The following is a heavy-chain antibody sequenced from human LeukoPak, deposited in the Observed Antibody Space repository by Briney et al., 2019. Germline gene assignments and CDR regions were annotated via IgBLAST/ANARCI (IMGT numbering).Heavy chain of an antibody. J-gene: IGHJ3*02. CDR1: GGTFSSYA. Sequence: SVKVSCKASGGTFSSYAISWVRQAPGQGLEWMGGIIPIFGTANYAQKFQGRVTITTDESTSTVYMELSSLRAEDTAVYYCASYVVVVAAKGAFDIWGQGTMVTVSS. D-gene: IGHD2-15*01. CDR2: IIPIFGTA. V-gene: IGHV1-69*05. CDR3: ASYVVVVAAKGAFDI.